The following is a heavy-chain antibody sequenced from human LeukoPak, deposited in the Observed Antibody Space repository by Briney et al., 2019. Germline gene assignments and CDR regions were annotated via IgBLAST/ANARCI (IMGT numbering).Heavy chain of an antibody. Sequence: PSETLSLACAVYGGSFSGYYWTWIRQPPGKGLEWIGEINHSGSTNYNPSLKSRVTISVDTSNKQFSLKLTSVTAADTAVYYCARWWGFDPWGQGTLVTVSS. J-gene: IGHJ5*02. CDR2: INHSGST. V-gene: IGHV4-34*01. D-gene: IGHD2-15*01. CDR1: GGSFSGYY. CDR3: ARWWGFDP.